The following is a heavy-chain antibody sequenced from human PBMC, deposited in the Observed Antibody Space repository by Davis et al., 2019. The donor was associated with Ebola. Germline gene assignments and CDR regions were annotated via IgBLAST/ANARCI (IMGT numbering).Heavy chain of an antibody. D-gene: IGHD3-16*01. Sequence: GESLKISCAASGFTFSNYWMSWVRQAPGKGLEWVANIKQDGSEKYYVDSVKGRFTISRDNAKISLYLQMNRLRAEDTAVYYCARKSTFFDYWGQGTRVTVSS. J-gene: IGHJ4*02. V-gene: IGHV3-7*03. CDR1: GFTFSNYW. CDR3: ARKSTFFDY. CDR2: IKQDGSEK.